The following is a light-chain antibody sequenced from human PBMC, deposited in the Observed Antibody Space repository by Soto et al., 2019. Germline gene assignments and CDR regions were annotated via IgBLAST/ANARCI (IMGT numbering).Light chain of an antibody. CDR3: QVWDSRSDHYV. CDR1: DIGGKS. V-gene: IGLV3-21*02. J-gene: IGLJ1*01. CDR2: DDS. Sequence: SYELTQPPSVSVAPGLTAIITCGGNDIGGKSVHWYQQKPGQAPVLVVYDDSDRPSGIPERFSGSNSGDTATLTISRVEAGDEADYYCQVWDSRSDHYVFGTGTELTVL.